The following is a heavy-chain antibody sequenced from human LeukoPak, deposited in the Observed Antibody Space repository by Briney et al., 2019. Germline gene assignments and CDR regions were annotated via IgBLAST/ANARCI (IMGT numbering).Heavy chain of an antibody. J-gene: IGHJ4*02. Sequence: GGSLRLSCAAFGFTVSSNYMSWVRQAPGKGLEWVSVIYSGGSTYYAHSVKGRFRISRDSSKNILYLQMNSLRAEDTAVYYSAKPSGSGVDYWGRGTRVTVSS. CDR1: GFTVSSNY. D-gene: IGHD1-26*01. V-gene: IGHV3-53*05. CDR3: AKPSGSGVDY. CDR2: IYSGGST.